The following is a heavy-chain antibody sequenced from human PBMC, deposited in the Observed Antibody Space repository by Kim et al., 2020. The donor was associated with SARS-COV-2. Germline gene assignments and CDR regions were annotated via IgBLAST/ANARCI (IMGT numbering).Heavy chain of an antibody. CDR2: IWYDGSNK. Sequence: GGSLRLSCAASGFTFSSYGMHWVRQAPGKGLEWVAVIWYDGSNKYYADSVKGRFTISRDNSKNTLYLQMNSLRAEDTAVYYCASDGLGGWFGEDYWGQGTLVTVSS. J-gene: IGHJ4*02. V-gene: IGHV3-33*01. CDR3: ASDGLGGWFGEDY. D-gene: IGHD3-10*01. CDR1: GFTFSSYG.